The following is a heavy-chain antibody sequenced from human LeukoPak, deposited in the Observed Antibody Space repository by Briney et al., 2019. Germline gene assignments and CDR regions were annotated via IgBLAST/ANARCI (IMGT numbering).Heavy chain of an antibody. CDR2: IYHSGST. CDR3: ARLSMIVVGNWFDP. D-gene: IGHD3-22*01. J-gene: IGHJ5*02. V-gene: IGHV4-38-2*01. Sequence: PSETLSLTCAVSGYSISSGYYWGWIRQPPGKGLEWIGSIYHSGSTYYNPSPKSRVTISVDTSKNQFSLKLSSVTAADTAVYYCARLSMIVVGNWFDPWGQGTLVTVSS. CDR1: GYSISSGYY.